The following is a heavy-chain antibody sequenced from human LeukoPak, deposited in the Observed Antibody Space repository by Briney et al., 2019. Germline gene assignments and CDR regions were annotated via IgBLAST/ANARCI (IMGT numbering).Heavy chain of an antibody. Sequence: GGSLRLSCAASGFTFSSYAMSWVRQAPGKGLEWVSAISDSGGSTYYTDSVKGRFTISRDNSKNTLYLQMNSLRAEDTAVYYCAKGAAVAGTDYYGMDVWGQGTTVTVSS. V-gene: IGHV3-23*01. J-gene: IGHJ6*02. CDR3: AKGAAVAGTDYYGMDV. D-gene: IGHD6-19*01. CDR1: GFTFSSYA. CDR2: ISDSGGST.